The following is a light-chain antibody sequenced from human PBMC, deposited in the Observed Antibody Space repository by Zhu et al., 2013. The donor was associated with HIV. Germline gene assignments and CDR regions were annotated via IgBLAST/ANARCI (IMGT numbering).Light chain of an antibody. CDR3: VLYMGSGISV. V-gene: IGLV8-61*01. Sequence: QTVVTQEPSFSVSPGGTVTLTCGLSSGSVSTSNFPTWYQQTPGQTPRTLIYDTNVHFSGVPDRFSGSILGNKAALTITGAQADDECDYYCVLYMGSGISVFGGGTKLTVL. CDR1: SGSVSTSNF. CDR2: DTN. J-gene: IGLJ3*02.